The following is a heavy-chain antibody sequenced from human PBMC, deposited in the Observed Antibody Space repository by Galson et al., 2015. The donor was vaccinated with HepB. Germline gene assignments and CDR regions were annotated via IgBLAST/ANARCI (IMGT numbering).Heavy chain of an antibody. V-gene: IGHV1-18*04. CDR3: ARYYYDSSGYRRGYYGDV. J-gene: IGHJ6*02. CDR2: ISAYNGNT. CDR1: GYTFTSYG. D-gene: IGHD3-22*01. Sequence: SVKVSCKASGYTFTSYGISWVRQAPGQGLEWMGWISAYNGNTNYAQKLQGRVTMTTDTSTSTAYMELRSLRSDDTAVYYCARYYYDSSGYRRGYYGDVWGQGTTVTVSS.